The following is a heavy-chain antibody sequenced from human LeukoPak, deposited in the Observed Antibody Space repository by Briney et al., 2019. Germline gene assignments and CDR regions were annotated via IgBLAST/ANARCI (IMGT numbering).Heavy chain of an antibody. Sequence: SETLSLTCTVSGGSISSSSYYWGWIRQPPGKGLEWIGSIYYSGSTYYNPSLKSRVTISVDTSKNQFSLKLSSVTAADTAVYYCARGPSNCSSTSCYSGTTGAFDYWGQGTLVTVSS. V-gene: IGHV4-39*01. J-gene: IGHJ4*02. CDR2: IYYSGST. CDR3: ARGPSNCSSTSCYSGTTGAFDY. CDR1: GGSISSSSYY. D-gene: IGHD2-2*01.